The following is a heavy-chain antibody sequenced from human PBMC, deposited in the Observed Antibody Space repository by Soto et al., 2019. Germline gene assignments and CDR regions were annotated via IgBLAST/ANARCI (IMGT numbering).Heavy chain of an antibody. D-gene: IGHD3-9*01. J-gene: IGHJ3*02. Sequence: PSETLSLTCTGSGGSISSGDYYWSWIRQPPGKGLEWIGYIYYSGSTYYNPSLKSRVTISVDTSKNQFSLKLSSVTAADTAVYYCARLGYYDILTGYYSLAFDIWGQGTMVTVSS. CDR1: GGSISSGDYY. V-gene: IGHV4-30-4*01. CDR3: ARLGYYDILTGYYSLAFDI. CDR2: IYYSGST.